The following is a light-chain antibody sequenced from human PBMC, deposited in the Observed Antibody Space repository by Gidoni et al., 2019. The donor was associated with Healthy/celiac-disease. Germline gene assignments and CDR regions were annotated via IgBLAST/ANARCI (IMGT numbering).Light chain of an antibody. V-gene: IGKV1-39*01. CDR3: QQSYSTPIT. CDR1: QSISSY. J-gene: IGKJ5*01. Sequence: DIQMTQSPSSLSASVGDRVTITCRASQSISSYLNWYQQKPGKAPKLLIYAASSLQSGVPSRFSGSGSGKDFTLTISSLQPEDFATYYCQQSYSTPITFXQXTRLEIK. CDR2: AAS.